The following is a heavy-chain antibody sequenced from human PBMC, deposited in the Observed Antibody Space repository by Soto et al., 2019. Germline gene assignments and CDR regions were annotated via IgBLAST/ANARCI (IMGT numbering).Heavy chain of an antibody. J-gene: IGHJ4*02. CDR3: AGARYYDRRGYLTPFDY. Sequence: GASLKVSCKASGCTFSSYAISWVRQAPGQGLEWMGGIIPIFGTANYAQKFQGRVTITADESTSTAYMELSSLRSEDTAVYYCAGARYYDRRGYLTPFDYWGQGTLVNVSS. V-gene: IGHV1-69*13. CDR2: IIPIFGTA. D-gene: IGHD3-22*01. CDR1: GCTFSSYA.